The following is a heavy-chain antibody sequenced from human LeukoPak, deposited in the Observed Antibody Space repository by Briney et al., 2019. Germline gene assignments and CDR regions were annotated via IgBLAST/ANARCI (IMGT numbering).Heavy chain of an antibody. J-gene: IGHJ5*02. D-gene: IGHD6-13*01. Sequence: PGRSLRLSCAASGFTFSSYSMNWIRQAPGKGLEWVSYISSSGSTIYYADSVKGRFTISRDNAKNSLYLQMNSLRAEDTAVYYCARIIAVGGTDWFDPWGQGTLVTVSS. CDR3: ARIIAVGGTDWFDP. V-gene: IGHV3-48*04. CDR2: ISSSGSTI. CDR1: GFTFSSYS.